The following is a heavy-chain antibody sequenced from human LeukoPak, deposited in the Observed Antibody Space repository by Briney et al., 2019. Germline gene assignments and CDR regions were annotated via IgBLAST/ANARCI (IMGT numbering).Heavy chain of an antibody. CDR3: ARVNGNRLLWFGESYFDY. J-gene: IGHJ4*02. V-gene: IGHV4-4*07. Sequence: SETLSLTCTVSGDSVSNKYWSWIRQPAGQGLEWLGRIYPSGSTFYNPSVRSRVTMTVDTSKNQFSLSLSSVTAADTAVYYCARVNGNRLLWFGESYFDYWGQGTLVTVSS. CDR2: IYPSGST. D-gene: IGHD3-10*01. CDR1: GDSVSNKY.